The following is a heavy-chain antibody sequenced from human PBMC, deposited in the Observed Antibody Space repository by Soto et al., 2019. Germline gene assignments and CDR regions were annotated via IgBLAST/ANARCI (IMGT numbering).Heavy chain of an antibody. Sequence: GGSLRLSCAASGFTFSSYAMHWVRQAPGKGLEWVAVISYDGSNKYYADSAKGRFTISRDNSKNTLYLQMNSLRAEDTAVYYCARPLYLFSGRQDAFDIWGQGTMVTVSS. V-gene: IGHV3-30-3*01. CDR3: ARPLYLFSGRQDAFDI. J-gene: IGHJ3*02. CDR1: GFTFSSYA. D-gene: IGHD2-2*02. CDR2: ISYDGSNK.